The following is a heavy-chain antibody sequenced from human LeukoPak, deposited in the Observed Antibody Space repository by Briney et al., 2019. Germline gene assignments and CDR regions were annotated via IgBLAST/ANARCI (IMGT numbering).Heavy chain of an antibody. CDR3: AKDRVWNSLDS. CDR2: IRYDGNNK. J-gene: IGHJ4*02. CDR1: GFTFSIYG. D-gene: IGHD1-7*01. Sequence: GGSLRLSCAASGFTFSIYGMHWVRQAPGKGLEWVAFIRYDGNNKYYADSVKGRFTFSRDNSKNTLYLQMNSLKNDDTAVNYCAKDRVWNSLDSWGQGTLVTVSS. V-gene: IGHV3-30*02.